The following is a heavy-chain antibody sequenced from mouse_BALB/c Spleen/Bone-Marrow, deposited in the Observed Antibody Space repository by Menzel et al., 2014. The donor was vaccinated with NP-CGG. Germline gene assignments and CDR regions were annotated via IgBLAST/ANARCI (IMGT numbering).Heavy chain of an antibody. Sequence: LVESGAELVKPGASVKLSCTASGFNIXDTYMHWVKQRPEQGLERIGRIDPANGNTKYDPKFQGKATITADTSSNTAYLQLSSLTSEDTAVYYCARWEYYAMDYWGQGTSVTVSS. CDR1: GFNIXDTY. CDR3: ARWEYYAMDY. J-gene: IGHJ4*01. CDR2: IDPANGNT. V-gene: IGHV14-3*02. D-gene: IGHD4-1*01.